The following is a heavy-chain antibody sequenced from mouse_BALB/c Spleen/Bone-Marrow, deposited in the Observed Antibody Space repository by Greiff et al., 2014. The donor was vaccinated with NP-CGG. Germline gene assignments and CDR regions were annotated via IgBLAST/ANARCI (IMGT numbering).Heavy chain of an antibody. J-gene: IGHJ4*01. CDR3: ARGGTMISTDAMDY. V-gene: IGHV1S34*01. CDR1: GYSFTGYY. CDR2: ISCYNGAT. D-gene: IGHD2-4*01. Sequence: VVKTGASVKISCKASGYSFTGYYMHWVKQSHGKSLEWIGYISCYNGATRDNQKFKGKATFTVDTSSSTAHMQFNSLTSEDSAVYFCARGGTMISTDAMDYWGQGTSVTVSS.